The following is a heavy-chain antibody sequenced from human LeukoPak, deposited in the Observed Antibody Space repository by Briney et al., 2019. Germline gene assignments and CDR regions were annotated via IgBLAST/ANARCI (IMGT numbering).Heavy chain of an antibody. Sequence: SETLSLTCTVSGGSISSSSYYWGWIRQPPGKGLEWIGSIYYSGSTYYNPSLKSRVTISVDTSKNQFSLKLSSVTAADTAVYYCARRSNYYDSSSFDYWGQGTLVTVSS. J-gene: IGHJ4*02. D-gene: IGHD3-22*01. V-gene: IGHV4-39*07. CDR3: ARRSNYYDSSSFDY. CDR1: GGSISSSSYY. CDR2: IYYSGST.